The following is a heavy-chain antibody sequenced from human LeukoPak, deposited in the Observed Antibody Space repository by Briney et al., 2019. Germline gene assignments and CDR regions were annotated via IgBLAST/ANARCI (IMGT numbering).Heavy chain of an antibody. CDR1: GFTFSSYA. D-gene: IGHD3-10*01. V-gene: IGHV3-23*01. CDR3: AKQSGAATVIDY. CDR2: ISSSGGST. J-gene: IGHJ4*02. Sequence: GRSLRLSCAASGFTFSSYAVTWVRQAPGKGLEWVSSISSSGGSTYYADSVRGWFTVSRDNSMNTLYLQMNSLRAEDTAVYYCAKQSGAATVIDYWGQGTLVTVSS.